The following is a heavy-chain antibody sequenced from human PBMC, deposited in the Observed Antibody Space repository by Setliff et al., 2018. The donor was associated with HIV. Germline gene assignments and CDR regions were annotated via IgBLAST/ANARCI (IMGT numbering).Heavy chain of an antibody. V-gene: IGHV1-2*02. J-gene: IGHJ4*02. CDR2: INPNSGGT. CDR1: GYTLTGYY. D-gene: IGHD1-26*01. CDR3: ARVRRAPSGSLDY. Sequence: ASVKVSCKASGYTLTGYYMHWVRQAPGQGLEWMGWINPNSGGTNYAQKFQGRVTMTRDTSISTAYMELSRLRSDDTAVYYCARVRRAPSGSLDYWGQGTLVTVSS.